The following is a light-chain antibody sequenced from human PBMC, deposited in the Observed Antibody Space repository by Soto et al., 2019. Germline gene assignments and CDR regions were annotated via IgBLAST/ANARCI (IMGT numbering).Light chain of an antibody. CDR1: QSVSSTY. CDR2: GAS. V-gene: IGKV3-20*01. Sequence: EIVLTQSPGTLSLSPGEGATLSCRASQSVSSTYLAWYQQKPGQAPRLLIYGASSWATGIPDRFSGSGSGTDFTLTISRLEPEDFAVYYCQQYGSSPRTFGQGTKVEIK. J-gene: IGKJ1*01. CDR3: QQYGSSPRT.